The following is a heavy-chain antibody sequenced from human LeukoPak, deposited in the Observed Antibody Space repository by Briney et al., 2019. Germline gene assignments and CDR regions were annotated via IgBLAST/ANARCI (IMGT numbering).Heavy chain of an antibody. CDR3: AREDSSGWYYFDY. CDR1: GGSISSYY. D-gene: IGHD6-19*01. Sequence: SETLSLTCTVSGGSISSYYWSWIRQPPGKGLEWIGYIYYSGSTNYNPSLKCRVTISVDTSKNQFSLKLSSVTAADTAVYYCAREDSSGWYYFDYWGQGTLVTVSS. V-gene: IGHV4-59*01. CDR2: IYYSGST. J-gene: IGHJ4*02.